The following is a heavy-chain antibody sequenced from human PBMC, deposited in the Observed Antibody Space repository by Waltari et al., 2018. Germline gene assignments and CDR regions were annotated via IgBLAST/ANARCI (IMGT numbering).Heavy chain of an antibody. CDR1: GRSIRLYY. CDR2: VYYTGRT. CDR3: ARLRREYDYDGMDV. V-gene: IGHV4-59*01. J-gene: IGHJ6*02. Sequence: VQLQESGPGLVKPSETLSLTCSVSGRSIRLYYWNWIRKSPGKGLEWIGNVYYTGRTNYNPSLNSRVIISVDTSKSQFSLMLRSVTAADTATYYCARLRREYDYDGMDVWGQGTAITVSS.